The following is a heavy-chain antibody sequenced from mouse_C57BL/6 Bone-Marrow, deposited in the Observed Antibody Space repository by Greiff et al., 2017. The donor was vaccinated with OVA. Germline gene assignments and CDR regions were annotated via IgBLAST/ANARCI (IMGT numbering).Heavy chain of an antibody. J-gene: IGHJ3*01. D-gene: IGHD1-1*01. Sequence: VQRVESGAELARPGASVKLSCKASGYTFTSYGISWVKQRPGQGLEWIGEIYPRSGNTYYNEKFKGKATLTADKSSSTAYMELRSLTSEDSAVYFCARAYYYGSSLAYWGQGTLVTVSA. CDR1: GYTFTSYG. CDR2: IYPRSGNT. CDR3: ARAYYYGSSLAY. V-gene: IGHV1-81*01.